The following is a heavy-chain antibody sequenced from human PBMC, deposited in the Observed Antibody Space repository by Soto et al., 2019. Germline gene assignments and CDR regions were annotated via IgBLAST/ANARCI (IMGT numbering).Heavy chain of an antibody. J-gene: IGHJ4*02. CDR3: AKGTSYVDY. CDR1: GFTFSSYG. Sequence: PGGSLRLSCAASGFTFSSYGMHWVRQAPGKGLEWVAVISYDGSNKYYADSVKGRFTISRDNSKNTLYLQMNSLRAEDTAVYYCAKGTSYVDYWGQGTLVTVSS. D-gene: IGHD3-16*01. CDR2: ISYDGSNK. V-gene: IGHV3-30*18.